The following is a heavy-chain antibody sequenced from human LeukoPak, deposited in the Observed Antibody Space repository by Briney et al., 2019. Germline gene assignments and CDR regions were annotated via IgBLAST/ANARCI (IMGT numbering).Heavy chain of an antibody. CDR2: ISYDGSNK. Sequence: GGSLRLSCAASGFSFSSYAIHWVRQAPGKGLEWVALISYDGSNKYYVDSVKGRFTISRDNSKNTLYLQMNSLRAEDTALYYCAKAPDSSTTEDYWGQGTLVTVSS. V-gene: IGHV3-30*18. CDR1: GFSFSSYA. J-gene: IGHJ4*02. D-gene: IGHD2-2*01. CDR3: AKAPDSSTTEDY.